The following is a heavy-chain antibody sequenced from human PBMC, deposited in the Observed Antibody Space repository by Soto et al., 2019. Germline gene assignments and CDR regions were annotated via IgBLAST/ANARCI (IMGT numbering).Heavy chain of an antibody. CDR1: GGSFSGYY. V-gene: IGHV4-34*01. CDR3: ARESHDILTGPPWIWYFDL. J-gene: IGHJ2*01. CDR2: INDRGSI. D-gene: IGHD3-9*01. Sequence: QVQLQQWGAGPLRPLETLSLTCGVSGGSFSGYYWAWIRQSPGKGLEWIGEINDRGSINYNPSLKCLISISVDTSENHYSLKLRSVAAADTAVYYCARESHDILTGPPWIWYFDLWGRGTRVTVSS.